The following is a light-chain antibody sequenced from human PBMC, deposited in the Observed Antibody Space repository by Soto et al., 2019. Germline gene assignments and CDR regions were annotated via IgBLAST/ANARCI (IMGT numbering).Light chain of an antibody. J-gene: IGKJ1*01. CDR3: QQYGSSLTWT. CDR1: QSVSSSY. Sequence: IGLTPSPGPLSLSPGERATLSYRAIQSVSSSYLAWYQQKPGQAPRLLIYGASSRATGIPDRFSGSGSGTYFTLTISRLEPEDFAVYYCQQYGSSLTWTFGQGTKVDI. CDR2: GAS. V-gene: IGKV3-20*01.